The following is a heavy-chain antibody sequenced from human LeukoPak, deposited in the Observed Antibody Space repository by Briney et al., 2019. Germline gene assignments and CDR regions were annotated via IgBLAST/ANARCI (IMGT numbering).Heavy chain of an antibody. D-gene: IGHD3-10*01. CDR3: AKGKYSGSGSYSGFDY. CDR1: GFTLSSYS. CDR2: IDYSSSTI. Sequence: GGSLRLSCAVSGFTLSSYSMNWVRQAPGKGLEWVSYIDYSSSTIYYADSVKGRFTISRDNAKNSLYLQMDSLRAEDTAVYYCAKGKYSGSGSYSGFDYWGQGTLVTVSS. V-gene: IGHV3-48*01. J-gene: IGHJ4*02.